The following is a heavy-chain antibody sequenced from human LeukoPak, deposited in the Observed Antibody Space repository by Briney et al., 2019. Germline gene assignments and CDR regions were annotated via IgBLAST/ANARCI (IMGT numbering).Heavy chain of an antibody. CDR2: IYHSGST. D-gene: IGHD3-10*02. CDR1: GGSISSAGYY. V-gene: IGHV4-30-2*01. CDR3: ARDTPYVREWPLGY. Sequence: PSQTLSLTCTVSGGSISSAGYYWNWIRQPPGKGLEWIGYIYHSGSTYYNPSLKSRVTISVDRSKNHFSLKLSSVTAADTAVYYCARDTPYVREWPLGYWGQGTLVTVSS. J-gene: IGHJ4*02.